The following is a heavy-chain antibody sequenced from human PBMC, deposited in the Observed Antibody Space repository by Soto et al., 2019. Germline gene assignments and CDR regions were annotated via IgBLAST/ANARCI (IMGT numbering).Heavy chain of an antibody. CDR3: AKKGEGVYDFWSGYLRDGFDI. V-gene: IGHV3-23*01. Sequence: GGSLRLSCAVSGFTFRNYAMNWVRQAPGKGLEWVSTISGSGGGTHYADSVKGRFAISRDNSKNTLYLEMNLLRAEDTAVYYCAKKGEGVYDFWSGYLRDGFDIWGQGTKVTVSS. CDR2: ISGSGGGT. CDR1: GFTFRNYA. D-gene: IGHD3-3*01. J-gene: IGHJ3*02.